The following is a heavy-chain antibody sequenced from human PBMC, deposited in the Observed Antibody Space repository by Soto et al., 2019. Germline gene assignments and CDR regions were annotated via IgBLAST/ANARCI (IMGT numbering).Heavy chain of an antibody. V-gene: IGHV3-23*03. CDR2: IFPGGST. Sequence: GGSLRLSCAASGFTFSTYTMNWVRQAPGKGLEWVAGIFPGGSTYYANSVKGRFTISRDHSQSSVFLQMSSLRDEDTAVYYCTRVRLGSSRSSDYWGQGILVTVSS. J-gene: IGHJ4*02. CDR1: GFTFSTYT. CDR3: TRVRLGSSRSSDY. D-gene: IGHD6-19*01.